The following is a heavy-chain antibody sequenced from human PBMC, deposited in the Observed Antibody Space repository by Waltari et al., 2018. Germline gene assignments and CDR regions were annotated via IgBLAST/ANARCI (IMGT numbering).Heavy chain of an antibody. V-gene: IGHV4-39*07. CDR3: ARDCSGSWYYWFDP. CDR1: GGSISRSSYH. CDR2: IYYTGST. Sequence: QLRLQESGPGLVKPSETLSLTCTVSGGSISRSSYHWGWIRQPPGKGLEWIGSIYYTGSTYYNPSLKSRVTISVDTSKNQFSLKLSSVTAADTAVYYCARDCSGSWYYWFDPWGQGTLVTVSS. J-gene: IGHJ5*02. D-gene: IGHD6-13*01.